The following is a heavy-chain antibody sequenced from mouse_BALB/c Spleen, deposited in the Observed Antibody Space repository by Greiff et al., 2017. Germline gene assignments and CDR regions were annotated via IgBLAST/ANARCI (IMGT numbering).Heavy chain of an antibody. Sequence: EVKVVESGGGLVKPGGSLKLSCAASGFTFSDYYMYWVRQTPEKRLEWVATISDGGSYTYYPDSVKGRFTISRDNAKNNLYLQMSSLKSEDTAMYYCARANGNYYAMDYWGQGTSVTVSA. CDR3: ARANGNYYAMDY. V-gene: IGHV5-4*02. J-gene: IGHJ4*01. CDR1: GFTFSDYY. D-gene: IGHD2-1*01. CDR2: ISDGGSYT.